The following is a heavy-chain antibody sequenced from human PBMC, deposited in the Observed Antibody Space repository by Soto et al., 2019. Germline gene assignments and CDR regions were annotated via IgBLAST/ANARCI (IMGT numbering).Heavy chain of an antibody. CDR2: IYYSGST. J-gene: IGHJ6*03. CDR3: ARDRLEELWLPHYYYYYMDV. D-gene: IGHD5-18*01. Sequence: QVQLQESGPGLVKPSETLSLTCTVSGGSISSYYWSWIRQPPGKGLEWIGYIYYSGSTNYNPSLKSRVTISVDTSKNQFSMKLSSVTAADTAVYYCARDRLEELWLPHYYYYYMDVWGKGTTVTVSS. CDR1: GGSISSYY. V-gene: IGHV4-59*01.